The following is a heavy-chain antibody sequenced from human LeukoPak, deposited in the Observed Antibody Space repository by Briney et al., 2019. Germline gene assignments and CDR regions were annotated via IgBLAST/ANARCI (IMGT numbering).Heavy chain of an antibody. CDR3: AKKGDGGWPPEGSDS. CDR1: GFTFKNYA. CDR2: IGGSGGTT. Sequence: GGSLRLSCAASGFTFKNYAMSWVRQAPGKGLEWVSAIGGSGGTTYYADSVKGRFTISRDNSKNTLSLQMDSLRAEDTAVYFCAKKGDGGWPPEGSDSWGQGTLVTVSS. D-gene: IGHD6-19*01. J-gene: IGHJ4*02. V-gene: IGHV3-23*01.